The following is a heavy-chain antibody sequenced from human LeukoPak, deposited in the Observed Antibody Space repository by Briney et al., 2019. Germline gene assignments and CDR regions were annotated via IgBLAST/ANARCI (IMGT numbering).Heavy chain of an antibody. V-gene: IGHV1-18*01. CDR1: GYTFTSYG. CDR3: ARIPAINFYDSSAYYPYWYFDL. CDR2: ISAYNGNT. D-gene: IGHD3-22*01. Sequence: ASVKVSCKASGYTFTSYGISWVRQAPGQGLEWMGWISAYNGNTNYAQKLQGRVTMTTDTSTSTAYMELRSLRSDDTAIYYCARIPAINFYDSSAYYPYWYFDLWGRGTLVTVSS. J-gene: IGHJ2*01.